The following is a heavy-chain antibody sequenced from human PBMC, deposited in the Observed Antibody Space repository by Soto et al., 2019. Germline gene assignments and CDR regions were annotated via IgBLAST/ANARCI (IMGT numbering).Heavy chain of an antibody. CDR2: IYWDDDK. CDR3: AHAGDYDLLTFDH. CDR1: GFSLSTYHMG. J-gene: IGHJ4*02. D-gene: IGHD4-17*01. Sequence: QITLKESGPTLVRPAQTLTLTCDFSGFSLSTYHMGVAWIRQPPGKALEWLALIYWDDDKRYCPSLKDRLAISKDTSSNQVVLTITNMDPGDTATYFCAHAGDYDLLTFDHWGPGTLVTVSS. V-gene: IGHV2-5*02.